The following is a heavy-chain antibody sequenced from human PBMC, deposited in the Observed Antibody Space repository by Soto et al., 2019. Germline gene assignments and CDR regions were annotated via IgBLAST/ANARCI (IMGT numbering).Heavy chain of an antibody. J-gene: IGHJ5*01. V-gene: IGHV4-61*01. CDR3: ARWKYSYADLPGDWFDS. CDR2: IYRSGST. CDR1: GASLTSGSYY. Sequence: QVQLQESGPGLVRPSETLSLTCTVSGASLTSGSYYWSWVRQPPGKGLEWIAYIYRSGSTNYNPSLKSRATIPVDTSKNQFSLRLTSVTPADTAMYYCARWKYSYADLPGDWFDSWGQGTLVTVSS. D-gene: IGHD3-16*01.